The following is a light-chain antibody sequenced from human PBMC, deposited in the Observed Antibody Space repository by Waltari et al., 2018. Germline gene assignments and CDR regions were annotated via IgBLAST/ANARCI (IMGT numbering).Light chain of an antibody. CDR2: VNSAGTH. CDR3: QTGGHGTWL. CDR1: SGHSSNV. V-gene: IGLV4-69*01. Sequence: QLVLTQSPSASASLGASVKLTCTLSSGHSSNVIAWLQQQPEQGPRFLMKVNSAGTHSKGDEIPDRFSGSSSGAERYLTISSLQSEDEADYYCQTGGHGTWLFGGGTKLTVL. J-gene: IGLJ3*02.